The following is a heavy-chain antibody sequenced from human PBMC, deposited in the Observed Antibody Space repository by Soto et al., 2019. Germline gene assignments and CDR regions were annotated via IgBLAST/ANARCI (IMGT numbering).Heavy chain of an antibody. J-gene: IGHJ6*02. CDR3: ARGSSSSRSFYYYGLDV. D-gene: IGHD6-6*01. CDR1: GFTFSDHY. CDR2: IRDKANSYTT. V-gene: IGHV3-72*01. Sequence: GGSLRLSCAASGFTFSDHYMDWVRQAPGKGLEWIGRIRDKANSYTTEYAASVKGRFSVSRDDSESSLYLQMNSLKTDDTATYYRARGSSSSRSFYYYGLDVWGQGTTVTVSS.